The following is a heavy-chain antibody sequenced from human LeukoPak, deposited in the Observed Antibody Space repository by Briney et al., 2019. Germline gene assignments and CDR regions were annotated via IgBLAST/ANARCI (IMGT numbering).Heavy chain of an antibody. D-gene: IGHD6-13*01. CDR2: IKLDASEK. Sequence: GGSARLSCAASGFTFSSYWMSCVRQAPGKGLEWVANIKLDASEKYYVDSVKGRFTISRDNAKNSLYLQMNSLRAEDMAVYYCARGALAAAGYYYYYGMDVWGQGTTVTVSS. CDR3: ARGALAAAGYYYYYGMDV. V-gene: IGHV3-7*01. CDR1: GFTFSSYW. J-gene: IGHJ6*02.